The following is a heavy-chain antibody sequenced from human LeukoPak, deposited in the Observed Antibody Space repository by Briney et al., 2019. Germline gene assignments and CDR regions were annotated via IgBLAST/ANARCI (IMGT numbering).Heavy chain of an antibody. V-gene: IGHV4-31*03. Sequence: SETLSLTCTVSGGSISSGGYYWNWIRQHPRKGLEWIGYIYYSGSTYYNPSLKSRVIISVDTSKNQFSLKLSSVTAADTAVYYCARGGSTLQNWFDPWGQGTLVTVSS. J-gene: IGHJ5*02. CDR3: ARGGSTLQNWFDP. CDR2: IYYSGST. D-gene: IGHD5/OR15-5a*01. CDR1: GGSISSGGYY.